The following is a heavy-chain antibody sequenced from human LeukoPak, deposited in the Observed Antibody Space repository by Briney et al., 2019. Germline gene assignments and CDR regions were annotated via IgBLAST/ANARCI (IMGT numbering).Heavy chain of an antibody. J-gene: IGHJ4*02. V-gene: IGHV4-39*01. CDR3: ASGSNLLFDY. D-gene: IGHD4-11*01. CDR2: IYYSGST. CDR1: GGSISSSSYY. Sequence: PSETLSLTCTVSGGSISSSSYYWGWIRQPPGKGLEWIGSIYYSGSTYYNPSLKSRVTISVDTSKNQLSLKLSSVTAADTAVYYCASGSNLLFDYWGQGTLVTVSS.